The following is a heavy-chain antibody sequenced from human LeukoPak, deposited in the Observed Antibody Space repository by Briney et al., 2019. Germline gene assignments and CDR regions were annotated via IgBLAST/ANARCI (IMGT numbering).Heavy chain of an antibody. Sequence: PSETLSLTCSVSGGSISSHYWSWIRQPPGKELEWIGYIYYTGTTKYKPSLKSRVTISVDTSKNQFSLNLTSVTAADTAVYYCARAYSSSSGRPFDYWGQGTLVTVSS. J-gene: IGHJ4*02. CDR3: ARAYSSSSGRPFDY. CDR1: GGSISSHY. D-gene: IGHD6-6*01. V-gene: IGHV4-59*11. CDR2: IYYTGTT.